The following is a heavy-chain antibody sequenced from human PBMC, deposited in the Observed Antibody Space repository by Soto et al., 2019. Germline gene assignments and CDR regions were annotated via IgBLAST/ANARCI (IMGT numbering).Heavy chain of an antibody. CDR1: GGSFSGYY. CDR2: IYYSGST. J-gene: IGHJ6*02. CDR3: ARDTDYYYYGMDV. Sequence: SETLSLTCAVYGGSFSGYYWSWIRQHPGKGLEWIGYIYYSGSTYYNPSLKSRVTISVDTSKNQFSLKLSSVTAADTAVYYCARDTDYYYYGMDVWGQGTTVTVSS. V-gene: IGHV4-31*11.